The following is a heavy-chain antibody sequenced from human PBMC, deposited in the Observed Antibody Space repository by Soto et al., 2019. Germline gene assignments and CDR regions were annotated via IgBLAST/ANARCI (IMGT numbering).Heavy chain of an antibody. J-gene: IGHJ3*02. V-gene: IGHV3-21*01. CDR3: ARRAPLTYYYDSSGYYLNTLGAFDI. CDR1: GFTFSSYS. D-gene: IGHD3-22*01. CDR2: ISSSSSYI. Sequence: PGGSLRLSCAASGFTFSSYSMNWVRQAPGKGLEWVSSISSSSSYIYYADSVKGRFTISRDNAKNSLYLQMNSLRAEDTAVYYCARRAPLTYYYDSSGYYLNTLGAFDIWGQGTVVTVSS.